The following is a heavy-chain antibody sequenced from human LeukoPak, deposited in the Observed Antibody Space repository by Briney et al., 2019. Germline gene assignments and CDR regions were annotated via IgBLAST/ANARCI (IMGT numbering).Heavy chain of an antibody. CDR2: ISYDGSNK. J-gene: IGHJ6*02. V-gene: IGHV3-30*09. CDR3: ARPLSNGYFHDSGGYYPYAMDV. CDR1: GFTFSTST. Sequence: GRSLRLSCAASGFTFSTSTMHWVRQAPGKGLEWVADISYDGSNKFYADSVKGRFAISRDNSKNTLYLQMNSLRGYDSAVYYCARPLSNGYFHDSGGYYPYAMDVWGQGTTVTVSS. D-gene: IGHD3-22*01.